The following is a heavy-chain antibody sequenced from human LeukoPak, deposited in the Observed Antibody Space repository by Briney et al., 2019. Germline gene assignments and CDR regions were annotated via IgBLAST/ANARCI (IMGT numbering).Heavy chain of an antibody. Sequence: ASVKVSCKASGYTFTGYDINWLRQASGQGLEWLGWMNPDSGDAGYAQKFQGRVTMTRNTSISTAYMELSSLRSEDTAVYYCARRVAFDIWGQGTMVTVSS. CDR3: ARRVAFDI. CDR1: GYTFTGYD. J-gene: IGHJ3*02. CDR2: MNPDSGDA. V-gene: IGHV1-8*01.